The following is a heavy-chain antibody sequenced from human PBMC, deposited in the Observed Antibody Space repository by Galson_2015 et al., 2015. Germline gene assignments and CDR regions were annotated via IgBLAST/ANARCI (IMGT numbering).Heavy chain of an antibody. D-gene: IGHD6-19*01. CDR2: ISGTGDST. Sequence: ALRLSCAASGFTFSNYAMSWVRQAPGKGLVWVSAISGTGDSTVYADSVKGRFTISRDNSKNTLFLQMNRLRAEDMAVYYCAKSRVPGTRSFDYWAREPWSPSPQ. J-gene: IGHJ4*02. CDR1: GFTFSNYA. CDR3: AKSRVPGTRSFDY. V-gene: IGHV3-23*01.